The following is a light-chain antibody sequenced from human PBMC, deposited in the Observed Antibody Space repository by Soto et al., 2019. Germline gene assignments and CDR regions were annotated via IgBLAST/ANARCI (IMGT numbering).Light chain of an antibody. CDR1: QSVNIS. CDR2: GAS. Sequence: EIVMTQSPAPLSVSPGERATLSCRASQSVNISLAWYQQKPGQAPRLLIFGASSRATGIPARFSGSGSGTEFNLTISSLQSEDFAVYFCQQYDDWLRLTFGGGTKVEIK. CDR3: QQYDDWLRLT. V-gene: IGKV3D-15*01. J-gene: IGKJ4*01.